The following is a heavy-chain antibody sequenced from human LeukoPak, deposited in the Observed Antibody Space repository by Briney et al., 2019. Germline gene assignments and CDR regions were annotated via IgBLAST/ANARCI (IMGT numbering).Heavy chain of an antibody. Sequence: NPSETLSLTCAVYGGSFSGYYWSWIRQPPGKGLEWIGEINHSGSTNYNPSLKSRVTISVDTSKNQFSLKLSSVTAADTAVYYCASDEPGIDYWGQGTLVTVSS. CDR3: ASDEPGIDY. CDR2: INHSGST. J-gene: IGHJ4*02. V-gene: IGHV4-34*01. CDR1: GGSFSGYY.